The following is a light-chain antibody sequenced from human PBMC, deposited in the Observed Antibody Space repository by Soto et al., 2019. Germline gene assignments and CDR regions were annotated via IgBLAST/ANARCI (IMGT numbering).Light chain of an antibody. V-gene: IGKV3-20*01. CDR3: KQYAGSRT. CDR2: GAS. J-gene: IGKJ1*01. CDR1: QSVSCN. Sequence: VLTQSPATLSLYPGAVATLSGRASQSVSCNLAWYQQKPGQAPRLLIYGASSRATGIPDRFSGSGSGTDFTLTISRLEPEDFAVYYCKQYAGSRTFGQGTTVDIK.